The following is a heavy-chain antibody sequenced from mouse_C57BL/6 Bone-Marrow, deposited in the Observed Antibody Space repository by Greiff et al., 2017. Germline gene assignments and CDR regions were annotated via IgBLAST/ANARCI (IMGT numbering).Heavy chain of an antibody. CDR3: TGEGFAY. J-gene: IGHJ3*01. CDR1: GYTFTDYE. V-gene: IGHV1-15*01. CDR2: IDPETGGT. Sequence: QVQLQQSGAELVRPGASVTLSCKASGYTFTDYEMHWVKQTPVHGLEWLGDIDPETGGTAYNQKFKGKDILTADKSSSTAYWELRSLTSEDSAVYYCTGEGFAYWGQGTLVTVSA.